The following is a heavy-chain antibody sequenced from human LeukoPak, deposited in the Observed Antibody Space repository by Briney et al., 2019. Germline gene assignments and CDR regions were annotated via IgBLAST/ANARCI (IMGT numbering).Heavy chain of an antibody. CDR1: GFTFSIYS. CDR2: ISYDGSNK. D-gene: IGHD4-17*01. Sequence: GGSLRLSCAASGFTFSIYSIHWVRQAPGKGLEWVAVISYDGSNKYYADSVKGRFTISRDNSKNTLYLQMNSLRAEDTAVYYCARSPGDYYGMDVWGQGTTVTVSS. V-gene: IGHV3-30*04. J-gene: IGHJ6*02. CDR3: ARSPGDYYGMDV.